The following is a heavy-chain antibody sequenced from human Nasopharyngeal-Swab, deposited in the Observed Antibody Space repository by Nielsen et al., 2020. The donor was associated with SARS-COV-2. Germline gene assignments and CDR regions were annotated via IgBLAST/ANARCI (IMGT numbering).Heavy chain of an antibody. V-gene: IGHV4-30-4*01. Sequence: SETLSLTCTVSGGSISSGDYYWSWILQPPGKGLEWIGYIYYSGSTYYNPSLKSRVTIPVDTSKNQFSLKLSSVTAADTAVYYCARGGTYYDFWSGQGAWFDPWGQGTLVTVSS. CDR1: GGSISSGDYY. D-gene: IGHD3-3*01. CDR3: ARGGTYYDFWSGQGAWFDP. CDR2: IYYSGST. J-gene: IGHJ5*02.